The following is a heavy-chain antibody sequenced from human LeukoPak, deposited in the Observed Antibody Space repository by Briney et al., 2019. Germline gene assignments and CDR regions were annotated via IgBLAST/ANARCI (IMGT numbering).Heavy chain of an antibody. J-gene: IGHJ5*02. CDR2: ISSSGSTI. CDR1: GFTFSDYY. Sequence: GGSLRLSCAASGFTFSDYYMSWIRQAPGKGLEWVSYISSSGSTIYYADSVKGRFTISRDNAKNSLYLQMNSLRAEDTAVYYCARWPKRGGSPNWFDPWGQGTLVTVSS. D-gene: IGHD2-15*01. CDR3: ARWPKRGGSPNWFDP. V-gene: IGHV3-11*04.